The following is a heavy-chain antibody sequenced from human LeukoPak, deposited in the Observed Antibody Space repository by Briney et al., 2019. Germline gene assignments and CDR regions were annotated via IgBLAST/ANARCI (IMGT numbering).Heavy chain of an antibody. Sequence: PGGSLRLSCAASGFTFTDYWMTWVRQAPGKGLEWVANIKQDGSVKYYVDSVKGRFAISRDNAQNSLHLQMNSLRAEDTAVYYCARDEPDYWGQGTLVTVSS. CDR2: IKQDGSVK. J-gene: IGHJ4*02. CDR1: GFTFTDYW. CDR3: ARDEPDY. V-gene: IGHV3-7*01.